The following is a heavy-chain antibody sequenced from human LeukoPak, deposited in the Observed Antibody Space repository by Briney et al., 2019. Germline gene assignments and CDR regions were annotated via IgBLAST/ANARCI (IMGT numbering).Heavy chain of an antibody. D-gene: IGHD3-22*01. CDR2: IIPILGTA. CDR3: PSYKKTYYYDSSGYFDAFDT. Sequence: GASVKVSCKASGGTFSSYAISWVRQAPGQGLEWMGGIIPILGTANYAQKFQGRVTITTDESTSTAYMELSSLRSEDTAVYYCPSYKKTYYYDSSGYFDAFDTWGQGTMVSVSS. V-gene: IGHV1-69*05. CDR1: GGTFSSYA. J-gene: IGHJ3*02.